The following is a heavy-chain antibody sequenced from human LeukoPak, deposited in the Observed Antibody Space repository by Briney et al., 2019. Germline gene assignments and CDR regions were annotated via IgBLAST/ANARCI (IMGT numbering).Heavy chain of an antibody. CDR1: GFTFSSYA. CDR2: IGTSGRLT. V-gene: IGHV3-48*03. D-gene: IGHD2-21*02. J-gene: IGHJ4*02. CDR3: VSARLIRLENFFDY. Sequence: GGSLRLSCAASGFTFSSYAMHWVRQAPGKGLEWLSHIGTSGRLTLYADSVKGRFTISTDNANSSLYLQMNSLRAEDTAVYFCVSARLIRLENFFDYWGQGTLVTVSS.